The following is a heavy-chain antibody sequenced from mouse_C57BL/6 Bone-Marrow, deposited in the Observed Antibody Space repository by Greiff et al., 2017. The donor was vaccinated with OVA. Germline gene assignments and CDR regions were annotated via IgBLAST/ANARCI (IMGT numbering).Heavy chain of an antibody. D-gene: IGHD4-1*01. CDR3: ARNWVAWFAY. J-gene: IGHJ3*01. Sequence: QVQLQQSGAELARPGASVKLSCKASGYTFTSYGISWVKQRTGQGLEWIGEIYPRSGNTYYNEKFKGKATLTADKSSSTAYMGLRSLTSEDSAVCFCARNWVAWFAYWGQGTLVTVSA. CDR2: IYPRSGNT. V-gene: IGHV1-81*01. CDR1: GYTFTSYG.